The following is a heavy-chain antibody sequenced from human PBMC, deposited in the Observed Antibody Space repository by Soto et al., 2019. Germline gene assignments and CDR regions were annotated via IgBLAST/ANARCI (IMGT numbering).Heavy chain of an antibody. CDR3: ARLHYYDSSGPLL. CDR1: GFTFSTYT. CDR2: ISYDGSDK. D-gene: IGHD3-22*01. J-gene: IGHJ4*02. Sequence: LRLSCAASGFTFSTYTMHWVRQAPGKGLEWVASISYDGSDKYYTDSVRDRFSISRDNPKNTLFLQTNSLRAEDTAVYYCARLHYYDSSGPLLWGQGTQVTVSS. V-gene: IGHV3-30-3*01.